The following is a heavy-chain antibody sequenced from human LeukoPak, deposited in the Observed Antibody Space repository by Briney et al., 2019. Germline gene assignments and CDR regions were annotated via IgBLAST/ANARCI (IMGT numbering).Heavy chain of an antibody. CDR2: IIPFLGIA. J-gene: IGHJ6*03. CDR1: GGTFSSYT. CDR3: ARAFLEWSIYYMDV. D-gene: IGHD3-3*01. V-gene: IGHV1-69*02. Sequence: SVKVSCKASGGTFSSYTISWVRQAPGQGLEWMGRIIPFLGIANYAQKFQGRVTITADKSTSTAYMELSSLRSEDTAVYYCARAFLEWSIYYMDVWGKGTTVTVSS.